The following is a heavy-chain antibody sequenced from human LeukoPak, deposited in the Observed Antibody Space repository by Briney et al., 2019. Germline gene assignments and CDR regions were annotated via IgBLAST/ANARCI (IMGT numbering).Heavy chain of an antibody. CDR3: ARGPYSSGSSADY. CDR1: GFTFSSYE. D-gene: IGHD6-19*01. Sequence: PGGSLRLSCAASGFTFSSYEMNWVRQAPGKGLEWVSYISNSGSPIYYADSVKGRFTISRDNAKNSLYLQMNSLRAEDTAVCYCARGPYSSGSSADYWGQGTLVTVSS. V-gene: IGHV3-48*03. CDR2: ISNSGSPI. J-gene: IGHJ4*02.